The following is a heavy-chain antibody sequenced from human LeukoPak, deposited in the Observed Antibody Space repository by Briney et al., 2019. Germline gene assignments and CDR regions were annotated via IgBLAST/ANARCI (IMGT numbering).Heavy chain of an antibody. D-gene: IGHD5-18*01. CDR3: ANFVDTSMGGNDY. J-gene: IGHJ4*02. CDR1: GFTFSGHA. Sequence: TGGSQRLSCAASGFTFSGHATSSVRQAPGKGLEWVSAISADSCYTYYADSVQGRFTISRDNSKNTLYLQMNSLRAEDTALYYCANFVDTSMGGNDYWGQGTLVTVSS. CDR2: ISADSCYT. V-gene: IGHV3-23*01.